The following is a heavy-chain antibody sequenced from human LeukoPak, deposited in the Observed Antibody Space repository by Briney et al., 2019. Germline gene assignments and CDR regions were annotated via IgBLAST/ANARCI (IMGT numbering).Heavy chain of an antibody. J-gene: IGHJ5*02. CDR2: MNPNSGNT. Sequence: ASVKVSCKASGYTFTIYDINWVRQATGQGLEWMGWMNPNSGNTGYAQKFQGRVTMTRNTSTSTAYMELSSLRSEDTAVYYCARASGGYCSSTRCYGVRWFDPWGQGTLVTVSS. D-gene: IGHD2-2*01. CDR3: ARASGGYCSSTRCYGVRWFDP. CDR1: GYTFTIYD. V-gene: IGHV1-8*01.